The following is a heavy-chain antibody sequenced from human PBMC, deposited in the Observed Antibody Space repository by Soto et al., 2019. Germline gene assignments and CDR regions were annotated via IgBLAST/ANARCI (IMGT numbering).Heavy chain of an antibody. Sequence: QVQLQESGPGLVKPSETLSLTCTVSGGSISSYYWTWIRQSPGRGLEWIGYAYYSGNTNYNPSLKSRVTISVDTSRNQFSLKMTSVTAADTAAYYCATGKYFLNCFDYWGQGTLVTVSS. J-gene: IGHJ4*02. CDR3: ATGKYFLNCFDY. CDR2: AYYSGNT. V-gene: IGHV4-59*03. CDR1: GGSISSYY. D-gene: IGHD7-27*01.